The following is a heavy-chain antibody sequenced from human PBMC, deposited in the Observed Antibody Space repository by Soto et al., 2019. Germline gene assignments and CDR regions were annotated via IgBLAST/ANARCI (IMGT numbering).Heavy chain of an antibody. J-gene: IGHJ4*02. Sequence: QVQLVQSGAEVKKPGSSVKVSCKASGGTFSSYAISWVRQAPGQGLEWMGGIIPILGTANYAQKFQGRVTITAEEYTSTAYMELRSLRSADNAVYYCARLEMAASGGYWGQGTLVTVSS. D-gene: IGHD3-3*01. V-gene: IGHV1-69*11. CDR2: IIPILGTA. CDR3: ARLEMAASGGY. CDR1: GGTFSSYA.